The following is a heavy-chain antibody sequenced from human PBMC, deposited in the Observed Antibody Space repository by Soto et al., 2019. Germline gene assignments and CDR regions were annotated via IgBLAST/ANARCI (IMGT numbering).Heavy chain of an antibody. V-gene: IGHV3-30-3*01. CDR2: ISYDGSNK. CDR1: GFSFSNYA. J-gene: IGHJ3*02. D-gene: IGHD3-16*02. CDR3: ASVRGYRRFFDAFDI. Sequence: QVQLVESGGGVVQPGRSLRLSCVASGFSFSNYAMHWVRQAPGKGLEWVAVISYDGSNKYYADSVKGRFTISRDNSKNTPYLHLNNPRTVDTAVYYCASVRGYRRFFDAFDIWGQGTMVTVSS.